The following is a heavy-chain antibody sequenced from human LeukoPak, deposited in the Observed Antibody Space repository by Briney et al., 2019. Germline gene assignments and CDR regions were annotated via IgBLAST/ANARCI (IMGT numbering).Heavy chain of an antibody. CDR3: AKELYSYGKVGYYFDY. V-gene: IGHV3-23*01. CDR2: ISGSGGST. CDR1: GFTFSSYA. D-gene: IGHD5-18*01. J-gene: IGHJ4*02. Sequence: GGSLRLSCAASGFTFSSYAMSWVRQAPGKGVEWVSAISGSGGSTYYADSVKGRFTISRDNSKNTLYLQMNSLRAEDTAVYYCAKELYSYGKVGYYFDYWGQGTLVTVSS.